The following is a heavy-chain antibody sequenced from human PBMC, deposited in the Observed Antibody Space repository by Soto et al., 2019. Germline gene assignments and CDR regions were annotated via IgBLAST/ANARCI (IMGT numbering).Heavy chain of an antibody. CDR1: GGTFSSYA. D-gene: IGHD2-2*01. V-gene: IGHV1-69*13. J-gene: IGHJ5*02. Sequence: SVKVSCKASGGTFSSYAISWVRQALGQGLEWMGGIIPIFGTANYAQKFQGRVTITADESTSTAYMELSSLRSEDTAVYYCARDSAKYCSSTSCYDWFDPWGQGTLVTVSS. CDR2: IIPIFGTA. CDR3: ARDSAKYCSSTSCYDWFDP.